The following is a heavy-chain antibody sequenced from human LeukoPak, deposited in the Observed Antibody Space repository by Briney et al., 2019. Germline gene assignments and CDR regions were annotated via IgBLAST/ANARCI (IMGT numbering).Heavy chain of an antibody. D-gene: IGHD4-17*01. CDR1: GDSFSSHY. CDR3: ARDLVTVTKGFDI. CDR2: ISYIGTT. Sequence: PSETLSLTCAVSGDSFSSHYWTWNRQAPGRGLEWIGYISYIGTTNYNPSLKSRVAISIDTSKNQFSLKLTSVTTADTAVYYCARDLVTVTKGFDIWGLGTMVSVSS. J-gene: IGHJ3*02. V-gene: IGHV4-59*11.